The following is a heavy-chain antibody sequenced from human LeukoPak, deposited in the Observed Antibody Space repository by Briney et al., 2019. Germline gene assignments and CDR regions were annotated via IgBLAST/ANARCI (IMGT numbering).Heavy chain of an antibody. CDR1: GFSISEYW. J-gene: IGHJ4*02. CDR3: SRDFLGY. Sequence: GGSLRLSCVVSGFSISEYWTSWIRQAPGRGLEWVANIKEDGSVKNYVDSVKGRFTISSDSAKNTVYVQMNSLRVEDTAVYYCSRDFLGYWGQGTLVTVSS. D-gene: IGHD2/OR15-2a*01. V-gene: IGHV3-7*01. CDR2: IKEDGSVK.